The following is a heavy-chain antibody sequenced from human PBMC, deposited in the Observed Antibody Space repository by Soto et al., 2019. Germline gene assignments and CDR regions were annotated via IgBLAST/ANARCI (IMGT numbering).Heavy chain of an antibody. V-gene: IGHV4-30-4*08. CDR1: GGSISSSSYY. CDR2: IYYSGTT. Sequence: SETLSLTCTVSGGSISSSSYYWGWIRRPPGKGLEWIGYIYYSGTTYYNPSLKSRVTISVDTSKNQFSLKLSSVPASDTAVYYCARAFDILTRYYFDYWGQGTLVTAPQ. CDR3: ARAFDILTRYYFDY. D-gene: IGHD3-9*01. J-gene: IGHJ4*02.